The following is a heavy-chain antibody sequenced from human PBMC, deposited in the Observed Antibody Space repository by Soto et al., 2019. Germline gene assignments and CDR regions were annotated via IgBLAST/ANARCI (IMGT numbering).Heavy chain of an antibody. J-gene: IGHJ6*02. CDR1: GFTFSSYA. CDR2: ISYDGSNK. Sequence: GGSLRLSCAASGFTFSSYAMHWVRQAPGKGLEWVAVISYDGSNKYYADSVKGRFTISRDNSKNTLYLQMNSLRAEDTAVYYCARGWQQQLVRVYGMDVWGQGTTVTVSS. D-gene: IGHD6-13*01. CDR3: ARGWQQQLVRVYGMDV. V-gene: IGHV3-30-3*01.